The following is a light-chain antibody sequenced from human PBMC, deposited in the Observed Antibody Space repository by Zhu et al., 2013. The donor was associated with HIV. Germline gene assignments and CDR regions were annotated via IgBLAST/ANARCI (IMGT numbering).Light chain of an antibody. CDR2: WAS. V-gene: IGKV4-1*01. CDR3: QQSYSPPLT. CDR1: QSVLYNSNSENY. Sequence: DIVMTQSPDSLAVSLGERATINCKSSQSVLYNSNSENYLAWYQQKPGQPLKLLVYWASTRESGVPDRFRGSGSGTYFTLTISSLQPEDFAIYYCQQSYSPPLTFGGGTKVDI. J-gene: IGKJ4*01.